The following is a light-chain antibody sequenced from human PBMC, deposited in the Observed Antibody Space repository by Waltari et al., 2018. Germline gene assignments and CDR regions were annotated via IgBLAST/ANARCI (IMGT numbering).Light chain of an antibody. J-gene: IGLJ2*01. CDR3: AAWADSLNGVV. CDR2: SNN. CDR1: SSNIGSNA. V-gene: IGLV1-44*01. Sequence: QSVLTQPPSASGTPGQRVTISCSGSSSNIGSNAVNWYQQLPGTAPKLLIYSNNLRPSGVPDRFSGSKSGTSASLAISGLQSEDEADYYCAAWADSLNGVVFGGGAKLTVL.